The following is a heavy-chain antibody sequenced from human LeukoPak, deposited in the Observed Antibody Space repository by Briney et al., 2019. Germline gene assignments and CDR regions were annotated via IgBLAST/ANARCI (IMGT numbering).Heavy chain of an antibody. V-gene: IGHV3-48*03. D-gene: IGHD3-3*01. CDR3: AREIPNYDFWSGYPVGFDY. CDR2: ISSSGSTI. CDR1: GFTFSSYE. Sequence: PGGSLRLSCAASGFTFSSYEMNWVRQAPGKGLEWVSYISSSGSTIYYADSVKGRFTISRDSAKNSLYLQMNSLRAEDTAVYYCAREIPNYDFWSGYPVGFDYWGQGTLVTVSS. J-gene: IGHJ4*02.